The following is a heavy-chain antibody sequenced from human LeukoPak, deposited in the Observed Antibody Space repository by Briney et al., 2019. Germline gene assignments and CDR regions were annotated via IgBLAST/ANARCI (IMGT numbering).Heavy chain of an antibody. D-gene: IGHD2-2*01. CDR3: ASLFLCYGCSSSSHSFNI. CDR2: INSDGSRT. CDR1: GFIFSRYW. V-gene: IGHV3-74*03. J-gene: IGHJ3*02. Sequence: PGGSLRLSCEASGFIFSRYWMHWVRQAPGKGLVWVSRINSDGSRTTYADSVKGRFAISRDNAKNTLYLQMNSLRAEDTAVYYCASLFLCYGCSSSSHSFNIWGQGTMVTVSS.